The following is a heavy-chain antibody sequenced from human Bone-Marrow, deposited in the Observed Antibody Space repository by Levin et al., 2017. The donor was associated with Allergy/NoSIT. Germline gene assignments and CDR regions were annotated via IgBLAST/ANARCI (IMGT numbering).Heavy chain of an antibody. D-gene: IGHD4-23*01. CDR3: AIPHGDNSRY. V-gene: IGHV3-48*02. CDR2: ISSSSSTT. CDR1: GFTFSTYS. Sequence: TGGSLRLSCAASGFTFSTYSMNWVRQAPGKGPEWVSYISSSSSTTYYADSVKGRFTISRDNAKNSLYLQMNSLRDEDTAVYYCAIPHGDNSRYWGQGTLVTVSS. J-gene: IGHJ4*02.